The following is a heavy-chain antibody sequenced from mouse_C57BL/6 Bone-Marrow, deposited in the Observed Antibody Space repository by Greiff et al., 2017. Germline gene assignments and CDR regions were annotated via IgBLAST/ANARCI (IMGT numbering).Heavy chain of an antibody. V-gene: IGHV14-2*01. Sequence: VQLQQSGAELVKPGASVKLSCTASGFNIQDYYMHWVKQRTEQGLEWIGRIDPEDGDTKYAPKFQGKATITADTSSNTAYLQLSSLTSEDTAVYYCALIYYYGSSWRGFAYWGQGTLVTVSA. CDR2: IDPEDGDT. J-gene: IGHJ3*01. CDR3: ALIYYYGSSWRGFAY. CDR1: GFNIQDYY. D-gene: IGHD1-1*01.